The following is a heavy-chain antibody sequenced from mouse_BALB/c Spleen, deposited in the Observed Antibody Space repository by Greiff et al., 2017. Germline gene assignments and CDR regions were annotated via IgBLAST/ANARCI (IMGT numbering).Heavy chain of an antibody. V-gene: IGHV1S81*02. CDR2: INPSNGGT. CDR1: GYTFTSYY. Sequence: QVHVKQSGAELVKPGASVKLSCKASGYTFTSYYMYWVKQRPGQGLEWIGEINPSNGGTNFNEKFKSKATLTVDKSSSTAYMQLSSLTSEDSAVYYCTRSDGYYDYAMDYWGQGTSVTVSS. J-gene: IGHJ4*01. D-gene: IGHD2-3*01. CDR3: TRSDGYYDYAMDY.